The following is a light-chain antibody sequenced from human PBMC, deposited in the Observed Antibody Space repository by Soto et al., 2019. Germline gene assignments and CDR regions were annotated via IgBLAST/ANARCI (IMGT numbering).Light chain of an antibody. CDR1: QRVSTY. CDR3: HQRSSWPRT. V-gene: IGKV3-11*01. J-gene: IGKJ1*01. CDR2: DAS. Sequence: EIVLTQSPATLSLSPGERATLAGRASQRVSTYLAWYQHRPGQAPRLLIYDASNRATGIPARFSGSGSGTDFTLTISSLEPEDFAVYYCHQRSSWPRTFGQGTKVEI.